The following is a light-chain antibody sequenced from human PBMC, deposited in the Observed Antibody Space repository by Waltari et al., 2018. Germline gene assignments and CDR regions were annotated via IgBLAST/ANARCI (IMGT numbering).Light chain of an antibody. V-gene: IGKV3-15*01. CDR1: QTVSSN. CDR3: QQYNNWPAWT. Sequence: EIVMTQSPATLSVSPGERATLPCRASQTVSSNLAWYQQKPGQAPRLLIYDASTRATDIPARFSGSGSGTEFTLTISSLQSEDFAVYYCQQYNNWPAWTFGQGTKVEIK. CDR2: DAS. J-gene: IGKJ1*01.